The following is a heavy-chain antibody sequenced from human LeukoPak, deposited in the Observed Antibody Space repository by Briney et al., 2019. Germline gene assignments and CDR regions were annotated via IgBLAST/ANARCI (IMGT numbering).Heavy chain of an antibody. CDR1: GFTFSSYA. CDR2: ISGSGGST. D-gene: IGHD4-23*01. CDR3: AKDRNGVYGGNSFLDY. J-gene: IGHJ4*02. V-gene: IGHV3-23*01. Sequence: GGSLRLSCAASGFTFSSYAMSWVRQAPGKGLEWVSIISGSGGSTYYTDSVKGRFTISRDNSKNTLYLQMNSLGAEDTAVYFCAKDRNGVYGGNSFLDYWGQGILVTVSS.